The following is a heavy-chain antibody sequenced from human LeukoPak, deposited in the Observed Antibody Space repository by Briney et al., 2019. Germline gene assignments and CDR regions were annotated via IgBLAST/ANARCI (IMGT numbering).Heavy chain of an antibody. Sequence: PGGSLRLSCAPSGLTFDDYTMHWVRQAPGKGLEWVSLISWDGGSTYYADSVKGRFTISRDNSKNSLYLQMNSLRTEDTALYYCARTMGGLEYYYYYMDVWGKGTTVTVSS. J-gene: IGHJ6*03. V-gene: IGHV3-43*01. CDR3: ARTMGGLEYYYYYMDV. D-gene: IGHD1-1*01. CDR1: GLTFDDYT. CDR2: ISWDGGST.